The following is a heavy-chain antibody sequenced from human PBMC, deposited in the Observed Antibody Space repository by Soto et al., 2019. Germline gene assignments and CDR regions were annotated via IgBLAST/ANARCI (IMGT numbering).Heavy chain of an antibody. CDR2: INPSGGST. V-gene: IGHV1-46*01. CDR3: ARGRYDFWSGYQHYYYYGMDV. J-gene: IGHJ6*02. CDR1: GYTFTSYY. Sequence: ASVKVSCKASGYTFTSYYMHWVRQAPGQALEWMGIINPSGGSTSYAQKFQGRVTMTRDTSTSKVYMELSSLRSEDTAVYYCARGRYDFWSGYQHYYYYGMDVWGQGTTVTVSS. D-gene: IGHD3-3*01.